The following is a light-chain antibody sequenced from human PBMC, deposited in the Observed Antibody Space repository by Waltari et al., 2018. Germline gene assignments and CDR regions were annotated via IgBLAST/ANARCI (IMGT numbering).Light chain of an antibody. J-gene: IGKJ2*01. CDR1: QSVSSSY. Sequence: EIVLTQSPGTLSLSPGERATLSCMASQSVSSSYLAWYQQKPGQAPRLLIYCASSRATGIPDRFSGSGSGTDFTLTISRLEPEDFAVYYCQQYGSSYTFGQGTKLEIK. CDR2: CAS. V-gene: IGKV3-20*01. CDR3: QQYGSSYT.